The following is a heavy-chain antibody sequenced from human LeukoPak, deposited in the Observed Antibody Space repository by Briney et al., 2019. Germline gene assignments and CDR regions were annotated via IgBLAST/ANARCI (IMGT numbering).Heavy chain of an antibody. Sequence: GGSLRLSCAAAGFIFSSYGMHWVRQAPGKGLEWVAVIWYDGSNKYYADSVKGRFTISRDNSKHPLYLQMNSLRAEHTAVYYCAKDVARYTDYYYMDVWGKGTTVTVSS. J-gene: IGHJ6*03. CDR3: AKDVARYTDYYYMDV. CDR2: IWYDGSNK. D-gene: IGHD5-24*01. CDR1: GFIFSSYG. V-gene: IGHV3-33*06.